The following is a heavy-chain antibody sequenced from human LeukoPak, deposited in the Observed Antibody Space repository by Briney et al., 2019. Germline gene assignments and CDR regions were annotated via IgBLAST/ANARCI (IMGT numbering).Heavy chain of an antibody. V-gene: IGHV3-23*01. CDR2: ISGSGGST. Sequence: GGSLRLSCAASGFTFSSYAMSWVRQAPGKGLEWVSAISGSGGSTYYADSVKGRFTISRDNSKNTLYLQMNSLRAEDTAVYYCAKDRGNWSYGPNWFDPWGQGTLVTVSS. CDR3: AKDRGNWSYGPNWFDP. CDR1: GFTFSSYA. D-gene: IGHD1-7*01. J-gene: IGHJ5*02.